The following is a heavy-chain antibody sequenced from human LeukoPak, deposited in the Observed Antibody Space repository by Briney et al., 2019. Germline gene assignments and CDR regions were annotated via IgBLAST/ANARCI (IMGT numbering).Heavy chain of an antibody. CDR3: AREDGVVATGYFDY. Sequence: GAPVKVSCKASGYTFTSYGISWVRQAPGQGLEWMGWISAYNGNTNYAQKLQGRVTMTTDNSSNTAYMEPRSLRSDEPAVYYCAREDGVVATGYFDYWGQGTLVTVSS. J-gene: IGHJ4*02. CDR1: GYTFTSYG. V-gene: IGHV1-18*01. CDR2: ISAYNGNT. D-gene: IGHD2-15*01.